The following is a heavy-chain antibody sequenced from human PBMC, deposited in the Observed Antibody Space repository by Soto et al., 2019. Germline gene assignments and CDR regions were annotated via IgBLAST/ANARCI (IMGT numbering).Heavy chain of an antibody. J-gene: IGHJ4*02. CDR1: GYTFTSYD. CDR2: MNPNSGNT. CDR3: ARVSPRKYSSSWYYFDY. V-gene: IGHV1-8*01. Sequence: QVPLVQSGAEVKKPGASVKVSCKASGYTFTSYDINWVRQATGQGLEWMGWMNPNSGNTGYAQKFQGRVTMTRNTSISTAYMELSSLRSEDTAVYYCARVSPRKYSSSWYYFDYWGQGTLVTVSS. D-gene: IGHD6-13*01.